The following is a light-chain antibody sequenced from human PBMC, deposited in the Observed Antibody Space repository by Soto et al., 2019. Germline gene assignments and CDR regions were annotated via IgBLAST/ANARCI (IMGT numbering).Light chain of an antibody. CDR3: QQYHTFSIA. CDR1: QNIKNY. V-gene: IGKV1-5*01. Sequence: DIQMTQSPSTLSASVGDRVTITCRASQNIKNYLSWYQQKPGKAPKLLIYDASSLQSGVPSRFSGSGSGTDFTLTISGLQPDDFATYYCQQYHTFSIAFGQGTRLEIK. CDR2: DAS. J-gene: IGKJ5*01.